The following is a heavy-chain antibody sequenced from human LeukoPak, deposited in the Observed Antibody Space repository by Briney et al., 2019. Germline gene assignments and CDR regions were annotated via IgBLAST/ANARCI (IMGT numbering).Heavy chain of an antibody. Sequence: PSETLSLTCTVSGGSISSYYWSWTRQSPGKGLQWIGYIFYSGSTNYNPSLKSRATISVDTSKNQFSLNLTSVTAADTALYYCARGPTRYYFDYWGQGTLVTVSS. CDR1: GGSISSYY. CDR2: IFYSGST. V-gene: IGHV4-59*01. J-gene: IGHJ4*02. CDR3: ARGPTRYYFDY. D-gene: IGHD1-1*01.